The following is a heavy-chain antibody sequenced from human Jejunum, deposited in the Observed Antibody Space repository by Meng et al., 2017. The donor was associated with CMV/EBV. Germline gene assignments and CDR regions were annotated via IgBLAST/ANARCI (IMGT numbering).Heavy chain of an antibody. CDR1: NRDS. D-gene: IGHD1-26*01. J-gene: IGHJ4*02. V-gene: IGHV1-18*01. CDR3: ARDLKGSGNSYRGGVFDY. Sequence: NRDSIGWVRQATRQGLEWMGWVSAYNGDAKYTQNLRGRVTITKDTSTNAANMELRNLGSDDTAVYYCARDLKGSGNSYRGGVFDYWGRGTLVTVSS. CDR2: VSAYNGDA.